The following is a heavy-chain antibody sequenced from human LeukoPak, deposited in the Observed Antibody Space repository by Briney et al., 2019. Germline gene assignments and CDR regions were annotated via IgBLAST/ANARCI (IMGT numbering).Heavy chain of an antibody. D-gene: IGHD2-2*02. V-gene: IGHV3-30*18. J-gene: IGHJ5*02. CDR2: ISYDGSNK. CDR1: GFTFRSYG. CDR3: AKDPNPPYCSSTSCYTP. Sequence: GGSLRLSCGVSGFTFRSYGMHWVRQAPGKGLEWVAVISYDGSNKYYSDSVKGRFTISRDNSKNTLYLQMNSLRAEDTAVYYCAKDPNPPYCSSTSCYTPWGQGTLVTVSS.